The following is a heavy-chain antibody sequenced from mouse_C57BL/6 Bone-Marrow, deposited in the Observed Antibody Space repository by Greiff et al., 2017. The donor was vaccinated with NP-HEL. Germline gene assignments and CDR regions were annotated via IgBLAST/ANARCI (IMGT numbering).Heavy chain of an antibody. J-gene: IGHJ1*03. CDR1: GFTFSDYY. CDR2: INYDGSSP. V-gene: IGHV5-16*01. Sequence: EVKLVESEGGLVQPGSSMKLSCTASGFTFSDYYMAWVRQVPEKGLEWVANINYDGSSPYYLDSLKSRFIISRDNAKNILYLQMSSLKSEDTATYYCAREGDYYGSSRYWYFDVWGTGTTVTVSS. D-gene: IGHD1-1*01. CDR3: AREGDYYGSSRYWYFDV.